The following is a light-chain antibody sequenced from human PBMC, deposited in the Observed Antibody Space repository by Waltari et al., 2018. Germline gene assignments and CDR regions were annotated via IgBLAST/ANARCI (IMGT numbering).Light chain of an antibody. CDR1: SSKIGAGFD. J-gene: IGLJ2*01. CDR2: GNT. Sequence: QSVLTQPPSVSGAPGQRVTISCPGSSSKIGAGFDVHWYQQLPGAAPKLLIYGNTNRPAGVPDRFSGSKSGTSASLAITGLQAEDEADYYCQSFDNSLRRSVIFGGGTKLTVL. V-gene: IGLV1-40*01. CDR3: QSFDNSLRRSVI.